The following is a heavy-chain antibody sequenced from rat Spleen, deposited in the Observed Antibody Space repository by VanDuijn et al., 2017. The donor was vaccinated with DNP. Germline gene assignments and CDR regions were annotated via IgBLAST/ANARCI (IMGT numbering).Heavy chain of an antibody. CDR1: GFTFSDYN. J-gene: IGHJ4*01. Sequence: EVQLVESGGGLVQPGRSLKLSCAASGFTFSDYNMAWVRQAPEKGLEWVATISYDGSSTYYRDSVKGRFSLSRDNAKSTLYLQMDSLRSEDTATYYCARHRTIMPYYYAMDAWGQGASVTVSS. V-gene: IGHV5-7*01. D-gene: IGHD1-12*01. CDR3: ARHRTIMPYYYAMDA. CDR2: ISYDGSST.